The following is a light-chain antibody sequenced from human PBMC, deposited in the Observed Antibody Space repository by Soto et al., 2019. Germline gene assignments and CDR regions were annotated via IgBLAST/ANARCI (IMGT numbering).Light chain of an antibody. V-gene: IGKV3-11*01. CDR3: QQRSNWPELT. Sequence: EIVLTQSPATLSLSPGERATLSCRASQSVGSYLALYQQKFGQAPRLLIYDTYYRATDIPARFSGSGSGTDFTLTISSLEPEDFAVYYCQQRSNWPELTFGGGTKVDIK. J-gene: IGKJ4*01. CDR1: QSVGSY. CDR2: DTY.